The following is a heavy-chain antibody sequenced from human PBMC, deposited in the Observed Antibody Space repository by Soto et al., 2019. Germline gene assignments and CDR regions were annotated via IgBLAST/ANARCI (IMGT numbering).Heavy chain of an antibody. D-gene: IGHD5-18*01. CDR3: ARDGNSYGYDYYFDY. V-gene: IGHV1-46*01. Sequence: ASVKVSCKASGYTFTSYYMHWVRQAPGQGLEWMGIINPSGGSTGYAQKFQGRVTMTRDTSTSTVYMELSSLRSEDTAVYYCARDGNSYGYDYYFDYWGQGTLVTVSS. CDR2: INPSGGST. J-gene: IGHJ4*02. CDR1: GYTFTSYY.